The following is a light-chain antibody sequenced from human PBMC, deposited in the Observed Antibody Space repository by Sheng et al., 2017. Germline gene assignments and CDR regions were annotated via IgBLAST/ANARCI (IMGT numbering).Light chain of an antibody. CDR1: QGISSA. CDR3: QEANSFPIT. CDR2: AAS. J-gene: IGKJ5*01. V-gene: IGKV1-12*01. Sequence: IRMTQSPSSLSASTGDRVTITCRASQGISSALAWYQQKPGKAPELLIYAASSLQSGVPSRFSGSGSGTDFTLTISSLQPEDFATYYCQEANSFPITFGQGTRLEIK.